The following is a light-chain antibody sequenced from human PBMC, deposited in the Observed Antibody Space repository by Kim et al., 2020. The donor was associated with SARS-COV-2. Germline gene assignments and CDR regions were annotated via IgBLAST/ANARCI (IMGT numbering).Light chain of an antibody. CDR2: QDN. V-gene: IGLV3-1*01. CDR3: QAWDSSTVV. Sequence: GSPGQTASITCSGDKLGNKNACWYQQKPGQSPVVVIYQDNKRSSGIPERFSGSNSGSTATLTIRGTQAMDEADYYCQAWDSSTVVFGGGTQLTVL. CDR1: KLGNKN. J-gene: IGLJ2*01.